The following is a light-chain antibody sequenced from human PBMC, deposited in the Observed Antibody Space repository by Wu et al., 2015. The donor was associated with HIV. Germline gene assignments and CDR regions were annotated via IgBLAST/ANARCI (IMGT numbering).Light chain of an antibody. V-gene: IGKV3-11*01. CDR1: RVVTGY. CDR2: DAS. CDR3: QQRSYGPLT. Sequence: PRERAILSCRADARVVTGYLDWLHTRPGQAPKFLINDASNRVTGIPARFSVSGSGTDFTLTISSLQPEDFAVYYCQQRSYGPLTFGQGTRLDIK. J-gene: IGKJ5*01.